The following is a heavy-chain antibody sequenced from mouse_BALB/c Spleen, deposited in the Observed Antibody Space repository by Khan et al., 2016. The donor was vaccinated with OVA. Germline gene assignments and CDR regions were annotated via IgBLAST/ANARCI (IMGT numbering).Heavy chain of an antibody. CDR2: IWVSGSK. Sequence: VQLQESGPGLVAPSQSLSITCTASGFSLTDYAVSWIRQPPGKGLEWLGVIWVSGSKYYNSVLKPRLSISKDNSKSQVFLKMNSLQTDDTAMCFCARDPPYYSMDYWGQGTSVTVSS. CDR3: ARDPPYYSMDY. V-gene: IGHV2-6-5*01. J-gene: IGHJ4*01. CDR1: GFSLTDYA.